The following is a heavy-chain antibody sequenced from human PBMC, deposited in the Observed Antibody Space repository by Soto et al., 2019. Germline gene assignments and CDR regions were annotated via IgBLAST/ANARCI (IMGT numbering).Heavy chain of an antibody. CDR2: ILYDGSNK. V-gene: IGHV3-30*18. D-gene: IGHD1-26*01. CDR1: GFTFSSYG. J-gene: IGHJ4*02. CDR3: AKHSGSYSFDY. Sequence: QVQLVESGGGVVQPGRSLRLSCAASGFTFSSYGMHWVREAPGKGLEWVAVILYDGSNKYYADSVKGRFTISRDNSKNTLYLQMNSLRAEDTAVYYCAKHSGSYSFDYWGQGTLVTVSS.